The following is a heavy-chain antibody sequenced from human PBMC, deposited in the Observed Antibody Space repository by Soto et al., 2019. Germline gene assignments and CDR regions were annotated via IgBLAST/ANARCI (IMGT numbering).Heavy chain of an antibody. CDR1: GFTFSSTP. Sequence: PGGSLRLSCAASGFTFSSTPMNWVRQAPGRGLEWVAYIRRNGGHMYYADSVKGRFTISRDRAKNSLYLQMNSLTVEDTALYYCSTTGGYWGQGILVTVSS. CDR2: IRRNGGHM. J-gene: IGHJ4*02. V-gene: IGHV3-48*03. D-gene: IGHD2-8*02. CDR3: STTGGY.